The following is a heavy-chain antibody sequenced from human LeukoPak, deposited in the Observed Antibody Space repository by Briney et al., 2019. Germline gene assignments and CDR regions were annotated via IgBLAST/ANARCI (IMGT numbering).Heavy chain of an antibody. V-gene: IGHV3-23*01. D-gene: IGHD3-10*01. Sequence: YPGGSLRLSCAASGFTFSSYAMSWVRQAPGKGLEWVSSISGGAGSTYYADSVKGRFTISRANSENTLYLQMHSLRAEDTAVYYCAKDLVTGSLDYWGLGTLVTVSS. CDR2: ISGGAGST. CDR1: GFTFSSYA. CDR3: AKDLVTGSLDY. J-gene: IGHJ4*02.